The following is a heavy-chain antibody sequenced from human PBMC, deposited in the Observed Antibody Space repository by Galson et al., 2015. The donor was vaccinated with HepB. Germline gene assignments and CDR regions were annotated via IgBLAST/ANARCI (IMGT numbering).Heavy chain of an antibody. D-gene: IGHD6-19*01. CDR2: ISSSSSYI. V-gene: IGHV3-21*01. J-gene: IGHJ4*02. Sequence: SLRLSCAASGFTLGSYSTNWVRQAPGRGLEWVSSISSSSSYIYYADSVRGRFTISRDNAKNSLYLQMNSLRAEDTAVYYCAQGSDRMQWLVLTRLGYWGEGTLVTVSS. CDR3: AQGSDRMQWLVLTRLGY. CDR1: GFTLGSYS.